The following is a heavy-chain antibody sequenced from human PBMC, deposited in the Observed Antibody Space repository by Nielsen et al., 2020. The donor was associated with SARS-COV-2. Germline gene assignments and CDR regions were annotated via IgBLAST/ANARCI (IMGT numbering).Heavy chain of an antibody. CDR2: ISGYNGDT. Sequence: ASVKVSCKPSGYSFSSRGVFWVRQAPGQGLEWIGWISGYNGDTKYAPKFQGRVTMNRDTSTNTSYMDLRSLRSDDTSVYYCAGAPVSLKVPLLSFDSWGQGTLVTVSP. CDR3: AGAPVSLKVPLLSFDS. D-gene: IGHD1-1*01. V-gene: IGHV1-18*01. CDR1: GYSFSSRG. J-gene: IGHJ5*01.